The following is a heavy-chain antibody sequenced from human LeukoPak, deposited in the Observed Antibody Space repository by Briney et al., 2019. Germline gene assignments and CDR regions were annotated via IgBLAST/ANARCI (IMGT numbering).Heavy chain of an antibody. J-gene: IGHJ4*02. Sequence: GGSLRLSCTASGFAQGSFAMHWVRQGAGKRLEYISAISVNGNTTYYDTSVKGRFVISRDNSRNKLYLQMGRLRPEDTAMYFCVRGRASGIDYWGRGALVTVS. V-gene: IGHV3-64*01. CDR3: VRGRASGIDY. CDR2: ISVNGNTT. D-gene: IGHD1-26*01. CDR1: GFAQGSFA.